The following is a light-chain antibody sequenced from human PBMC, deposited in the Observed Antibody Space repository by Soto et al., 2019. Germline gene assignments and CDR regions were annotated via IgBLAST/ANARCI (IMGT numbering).Light chain of an antibody. J-gene: IGKJ5*01. V-gene: IGKV1-39*01. CDR3: QQTYSTLIT. Sequence: DIQRTQSPSSLSASVGDRITITCRASRSIGLYLNWYQQKPAKAPKLLIYGASSLQTGAPSRFSGSGSGTDFTLTISSLQPEDFATYYCQQTYSTLITFGQGTRLEIK. CDR1: RSIGLY. CDR2: GAS.